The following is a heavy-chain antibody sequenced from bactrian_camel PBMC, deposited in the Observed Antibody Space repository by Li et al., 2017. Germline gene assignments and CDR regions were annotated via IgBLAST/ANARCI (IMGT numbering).Heavy chain of an antibody. J-gene: IGHJ4*01. CDR3: AKDLNGGSWHQMDY. CDR1: GFTLSSYR. V-gene: IGHV3S1*01. D-gene: IGHD6*01. CDR2: INRGGTT. Sequence: HVQLVESGGGLVQPGGSLRLSCAASGFTLSSYRTYWVRQAPGKGLEWVSIINRGGTTYYADSMKGRFTISRDNATNTVYLQMNSLKTEDTAMYYCAKDLNGGSWHQMDYWGQGTQVTVS.